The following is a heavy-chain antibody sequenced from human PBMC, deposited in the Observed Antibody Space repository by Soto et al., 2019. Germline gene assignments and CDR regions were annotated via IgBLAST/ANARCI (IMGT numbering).Heavy chain of an antibody. CDR2: ISGSGGST. D-gene: IGHD3-3*01. V-gene: IGHV3-23*01. CDR1: GFTFSSYA. J-gene: IGHJ4*02. Sequence: GGSLRLSCAASGFTFSSYAMSWVRQAPGKGLEWVSAISGSGGSTYYADSVKGRFTISRDNSKNTLYLKMNSLRAEDTAVYYCAKLEYYDFWSGSDIFDYWGQGTLVTVSS. CDR3: AKLEYYDFWSGSDIFDY.